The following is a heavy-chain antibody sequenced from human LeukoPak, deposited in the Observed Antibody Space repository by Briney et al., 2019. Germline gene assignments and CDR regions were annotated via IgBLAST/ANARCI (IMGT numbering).Heavy chain of an antibody. J-gene: IGHJ4*02. CDR3: AKRELFGQMGYFDY. CDR1: GFTFSSYW. CDR2: IKQDVIEK. Sequence: PGGSLRLPCAASGFTFSSYWIGWVRQAPGKGREWVANIKQDVIEKYYVDSVERRFSISRDNAKNSLSLQMNSLRAEDTAVYYCAKRELFGQMGYFDYWGQGTLVTVSS. V-gene: IGHV3-7*03. D-gene: IGHD1-26*01.